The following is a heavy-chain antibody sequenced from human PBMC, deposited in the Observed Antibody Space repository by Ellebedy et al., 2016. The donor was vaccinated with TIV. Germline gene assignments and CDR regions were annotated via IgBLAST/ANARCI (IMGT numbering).Heavy chain of an antibody. D-gene: IGHD2/OR15-2a*01. Sequence: SETLSLTXTVSGGSASSGSYYWSWIRQPPGKGLEWIGYIYYSGSTNYNPSLKSRVTISVDTSKNQFSLKLSSVTAADTVVYYCARGGNKRGHPPFDYWGQGTLVTVSS. CDR2: IYYSGST. CDR3: ARGGNKRGHPPFDY. V-gene: IGHV4-61*01. CDR1: GGSASSGSYY. J-gene: IGHJ4*02.